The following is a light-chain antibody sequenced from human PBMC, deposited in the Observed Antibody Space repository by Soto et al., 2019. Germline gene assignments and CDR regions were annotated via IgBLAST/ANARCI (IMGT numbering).Light chain of an antibody. CDR2: DVS. J-gene: IGLJ1*01. Sequence: QSVLTQPASVSGSPGQSITISCTGTSSDVGNYNYVSWYQQYPGKAPKLLISDVSYRPSGVSNRFSGSKSGNTASLTISGFQAEDEADYYCSSFITSTSYVFETGTKVTVL. CDR3: SSFITSTSYV. CDR1: SSDVGNYNY. V-gene: IGLV2-14*03.